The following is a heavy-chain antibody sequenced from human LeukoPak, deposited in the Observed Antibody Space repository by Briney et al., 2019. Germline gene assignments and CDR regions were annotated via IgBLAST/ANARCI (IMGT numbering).Heavy chain of an antibody. D-gene: IGHD5-18*01. CDR1: GGSISSYY. V-gene: IGHV4-59*01. Sequence: SETLSLTCTVSGGSISSYYWNWIWQPPGKGLEWIGYISHSGSTKYNPSLKSRVTVSVDTSQNQFSLRLTSVTAADKAVYWCARDARGYNYDYSWFDTWGQGTLVTVSS. CDR3: ARDARGYNYDYSWFDT. CDR2: ISHSGST. J-gene: IGHJ5*02.